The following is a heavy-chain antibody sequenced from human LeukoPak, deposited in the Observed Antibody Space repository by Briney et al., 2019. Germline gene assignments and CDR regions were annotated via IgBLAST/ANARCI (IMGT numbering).Heavy chain of an antibody. CDR3: ARATGNWGSGAFDI. D-gene: IGHD7-27*01. CDR1: GGSFSGYY. V-gene: IGHV4-34*01. J-gene: IGHJ3*02. CDR2: INHSGST. Sequence: SETLSLTCAVYGGSFSGYYWSWIRQPPGKGLEWIGEINHSGSTNYNPSLKSRVTISVDTSKNQFSLKLSSVTAADTAVYYCARATGNWGSGAFDIWGQGTMVTVSS.